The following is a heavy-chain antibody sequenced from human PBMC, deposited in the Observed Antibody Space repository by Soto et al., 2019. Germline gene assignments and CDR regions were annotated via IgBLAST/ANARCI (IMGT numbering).Heavy chain of an antibody. V-gene: IGHV3-23*01. CDR2: ITGSADKT. Sequence: GGSLRLSCAASGFSLSNYAMTWVRQAPGKGLEWVSGITGSADKTYYADSVKGRFIISRDNSKNTLYLQINSLRAEDTALYYCARDCSSSSCSVWHYWGQGTLVTVSS. CDR3: ARDCSSSSCSVWHY. D-gene: IGHD2-2*01. J-gene: IGHJ4*02. CDR1: GFSLSNYA.